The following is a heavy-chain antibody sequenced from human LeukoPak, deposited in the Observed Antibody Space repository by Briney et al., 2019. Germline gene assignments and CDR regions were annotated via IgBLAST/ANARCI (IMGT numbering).Heavy chain of an antibody. V-gene: IGHV3-23*01. J-gene: IGHJ4*02. CDR1: GFTFSSYA. CDR3: ASLSSIDY. Sequence: PGGSLRLSCTASGFTFSSYAMSWVRQAPGKGLEWVSTISGSGGSTYYADSVKGRFTISRDNAKNTLYLQMNSLRAEDTAVYYCASLSSIDYWGQGTLVTVSS. D-gene: IGHD2-15*01. CDR2: ISGSGGST.